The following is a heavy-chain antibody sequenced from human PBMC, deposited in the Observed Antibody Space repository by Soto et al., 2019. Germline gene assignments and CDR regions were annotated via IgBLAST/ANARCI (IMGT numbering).Heavy chain of an antibody. V-gene: IGHV1-8*01. CDR3: ARSVEWLASFDY. J-gene: IGHJ4*02. CDR2: MNPNSGNT. Sequence: QVQLVQSGAEVKKPGSSVKVSCKASGYTFTSYDINWVRQATGQGLEWMGWMNPNSGNTGYAQKFQGRVTMTRNTSISTAYMELSSLRSEDTAVYYCARSVEWLASFDYWGQGTLVTVSS. D-gene: IGHD6-19*01. CDR1: GYTFTSYD.